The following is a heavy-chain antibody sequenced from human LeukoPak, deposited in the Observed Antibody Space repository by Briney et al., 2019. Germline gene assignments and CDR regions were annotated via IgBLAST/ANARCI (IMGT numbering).Heavy chain of an antibody. CDR1: GFTVSSNY. D-gene: IGHD1-7*01. CDR2: IYSSGTT. Sequence: PGGSLRLSCAASGFTVSSNYMSWVRQAPGQGLECIGNIYSSGTTYYNPSLKSRVTISIDTSKSQFSLRLNSVTAADTAVYYCVQNIPGTIEHWGQGTLVTVSS. V-gene: IGHV4-59*04. CDR3: VQNIPGTIEH. J-gene: IGHJ1*01.